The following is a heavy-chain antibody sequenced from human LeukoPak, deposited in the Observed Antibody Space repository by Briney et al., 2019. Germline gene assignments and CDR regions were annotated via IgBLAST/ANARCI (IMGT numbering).Heavy chain of an antibody. CDR2: ISHDGGNE. J-gene: IGHJ4*02. Sequence: SGGSRRLSCAASGFTFANYAMHWVRQAPGKGLEWVAVISHDGGNEDYADSVKGRFTISRDNSKNTLYLQMNSLRIEDMAVFYCARAPGRLVNCFDYWGQGTLVTVSS. CDR3: ARAPGRLVNCFDY. CDR1: GFTFANYA. V-gene: IGHV3-30*04. D-gene: IGHD6-25*01.